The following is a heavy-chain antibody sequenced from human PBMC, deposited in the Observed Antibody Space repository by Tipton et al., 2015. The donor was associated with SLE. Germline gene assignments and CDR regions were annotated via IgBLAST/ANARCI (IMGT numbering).Heavy chain of an antibody. CDR2: IYYSGST. Sequence: GLVKPSETLSLTCTVSGGSISSYYWSWIRQPPGKGLEWIGSIYYSGSTYYNPSLKSRVTISVDTSKNQFSLKLSSVTAADTAVYYCARAPSSIAARFFDYWGQGTLVTVSS. CDR3: ARAPSSIAARFFDY. J-gene: IGHJ4*02. D-gene: IGHD6-6*01. V-gene: IGHV4-59*12. CDR1: GGSISSYY.